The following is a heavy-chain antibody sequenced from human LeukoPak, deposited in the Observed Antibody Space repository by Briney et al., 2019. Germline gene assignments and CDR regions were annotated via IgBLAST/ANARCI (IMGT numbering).Heavy chain of an antibody. Sequence: GGSLSLSRATSRFSEAWMSWVRQAPGDGLEWIGRIKIKPDGGTTDYAAPLKGRFSISRHYSKHTLILPMNSLQTDDTAVYYFSTDYSSGWYAHWGQGTLVTVSS. CDR2: IKIKPDGGTT. CDR3: STDYSSGWYAH. J-gene: IGHJ5*02. D-gene: IGHD3-22*01. V-gene: IGHV3-15*05. CDR1: RFSEAW.